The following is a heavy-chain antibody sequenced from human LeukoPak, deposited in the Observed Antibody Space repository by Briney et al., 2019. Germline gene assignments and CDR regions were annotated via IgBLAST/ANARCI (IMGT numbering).Heavy chain of an antibody. CDR1: GRSISSGGYY. V-gene: IGHV4-31*03. J-gene: IGHJ4*02. CDR3: ASTNPTLHRDCSSSGCYFRPRTFDY. Sequence: SETLSLTCSVSGRSISSGGYYWSWIRQHPGKGLEWIGYIYYSGSTYYNPSLKSRVTISVDTSKNQFSLKLSSVTAADTAVYYCASTNPTLHRDCSSSGCYFRPRTFDYWGQGTLVTVSS. CDR2: IYYSGST. D-gene: IGHD2-2*01.